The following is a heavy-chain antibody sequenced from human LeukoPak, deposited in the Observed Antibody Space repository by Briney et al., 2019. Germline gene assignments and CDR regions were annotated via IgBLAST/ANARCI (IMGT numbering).Heavy chain of an antibody. CDR3: ARVLRYYGSGSYSGNWFDP. D-gene: IGHD3-10*01. J-gene: IGHJ5*02. V-gene: IGHV4-39*01. Sequence: PSETLSLTCTVSRGSISSTYYYWGWIRQPPGKGLEWIGSIFHSGSTYYNPSLRSRVTISVDTSKNQFSLKLSSVTAADTAVYYCARVLRYYGSGSYSGNWFDPWGQGTLVTVSS. CDR2: IFHSGST. CDR1: RGSISSTYYY.